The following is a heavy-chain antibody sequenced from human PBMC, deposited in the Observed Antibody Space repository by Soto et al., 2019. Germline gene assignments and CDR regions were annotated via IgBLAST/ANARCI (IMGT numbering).Heavy chain of an antibody. J-gene: IGHJ4*02. D-gene: IGHD2-8*02. Sequence: QVQLVQSGAEVKNPGASVTVSCRASGYTFTSYYIHWVRQPPGQGLEWMAIINPNGGSTNYAQRFQGRVTVTRDTSTSIVYMELSSLRSEDTAVYYCSRGLWSGDYWGQGTLVTVSS. CDR3: SRGLWSGDY. V-gene: IGHV1-46*03. CDR2: INPNGGST. CDR1: GYTFTSYY.